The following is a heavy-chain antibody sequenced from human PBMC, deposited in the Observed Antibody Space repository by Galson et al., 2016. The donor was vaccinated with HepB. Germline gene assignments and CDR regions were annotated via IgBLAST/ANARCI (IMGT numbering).Heavy chain of an antibody. V-gene: IGHV2-70*04. D-gene: IGHD4-23*01. Sequence: PALVKPTQTLTLTCTFSGFSLRTSGMRVSWIRQSPGKALEWLARIYWDDDQFYRTSLQSRLTPPKDTSKNQVVLTMINMDPVDTATYYCAGEVFNYGGSTAGDYYYYYMDVWGKGTTVTVSS. J-gene: IGHJ6*03. CDR2: IYWDDDQ. CDR1: GFSLRTSGMR. CDR3: AGEVFNYGGSTAGDYYYYYMDV.